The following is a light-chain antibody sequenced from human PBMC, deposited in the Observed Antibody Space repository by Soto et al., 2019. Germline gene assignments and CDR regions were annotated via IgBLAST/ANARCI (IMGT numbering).Light chain of an antibody. CDR3: GTWDSSLSAGV. J-gene: IGLJ2*01. CDR2: DNN. V-gene: IGLV1-51*01. CDR1: SSNIGNNY. Sequence: QSVLTQPPXVSAAPGQXVTISCSGSSSNIGNNYVSWYQQLPGTAPKLLIYDNNKRPSGIPDRFSGSKSGTSATLGITGLQTGDEADYYCGTWDSSLSAGVFGGGTKLTVL.